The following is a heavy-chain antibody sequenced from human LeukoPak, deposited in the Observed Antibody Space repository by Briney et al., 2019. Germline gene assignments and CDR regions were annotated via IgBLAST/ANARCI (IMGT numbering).Heavy chain of an antibody. D-gene: IGHD3-22*01. CDR1: GFTFSSYS. Sequence: GGSLRLSCAASGFTFSSYSMNWVRQAPGKGLEWVSSISSSSYISYADSVKGRFTISRDNAKNSLYLQMNSLRAEDTAVYYCARGSEYYDSSGYGDYWGQGTLVTVSS. CDR3: ARGSEYYDSSGYGDY. CDR2: ISSSSYI. V-gene: IGHV3-21*01. J-gene: IGHJ4*02.